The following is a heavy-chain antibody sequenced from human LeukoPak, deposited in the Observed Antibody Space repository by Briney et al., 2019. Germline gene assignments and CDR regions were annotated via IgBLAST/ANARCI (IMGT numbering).Heavy chain of an antibody. CDR3: ARASYYDSSGYDY. J-gene: IGHJ4*02. V-gene: IGHV3-23*01. CDR2: ITSGTRT. D-gene: IGHD3-22*01. Sequence: GGSLRLSCVASGFTFSSHGMNWVRQAPGKGLEWVSGITSGTRTYYADSVKGRFTISRDNSKNTLYLQMNSLRAEDTAVYYCARASYYDSSGYDYWGQGTLVTVSS. CDR1: GFTFSSHG.